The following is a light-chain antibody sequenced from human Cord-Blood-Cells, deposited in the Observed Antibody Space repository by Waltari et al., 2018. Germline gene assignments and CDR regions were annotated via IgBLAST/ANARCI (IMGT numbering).Light chain of an antibody. CDR3: QQSYRTPLT. CDR2: AAS. J-gene: IGKJ4*01. Sequence: DIQMTQSPSSLSASVGDRVTITCRASQSISSYLNWYQQKPGKAPKLLIYAASSLQSGVPSRFSGSGSGTDFTLTISSLQPEDFAPYYCQQSYRTPLTFGRGTKVEIK. CDR1: QSISSY. V-gene: IGKV1-39*01.